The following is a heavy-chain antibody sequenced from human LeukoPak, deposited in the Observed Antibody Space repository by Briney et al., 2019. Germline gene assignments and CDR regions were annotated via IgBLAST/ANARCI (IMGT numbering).Heavy chain of an antibody. Sequence: PGGSLRLSCAASGFTFSSYAMSWVRQAPGKGLEWVSAISGSGGSTYYADSVKGRFTISRDNSKNTLYLQMNSLRAEDTAVYYWAKEADCSSTSCYYYYYYRDVGGKGTRVTVS. J-gene: IGHJ6*03. CDR1: GFTFSSYA. CDR2: ISGSGGST. D-gene: IGHD2-2*01. V-gene: IGHV3-23*01. CDR3: AKEADCSSTSCYYYYYYRDV.